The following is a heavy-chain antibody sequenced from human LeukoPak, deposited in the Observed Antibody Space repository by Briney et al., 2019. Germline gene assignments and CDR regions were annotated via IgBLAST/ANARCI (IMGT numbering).Heavy chain of an antibody. CDR2: ISSSGSTI. CDR3: ARDALYYYDSSGIWDS. Sequence: GGSLRLSCAASGFTFSDYYMSWIRQAPGKGLGWVSYISSSGSTIYYADSVKGRFTISRDNAKNSLYLQMNSLRAEVTAVYYCARDALYYYDSSGIWDSWGQGTLVTVSS. CDR1: GFTFSDYY. D-gene: IGHD3-22*01. J-gene: IGHJ5*02. V-gene: IGHV3-11*01.